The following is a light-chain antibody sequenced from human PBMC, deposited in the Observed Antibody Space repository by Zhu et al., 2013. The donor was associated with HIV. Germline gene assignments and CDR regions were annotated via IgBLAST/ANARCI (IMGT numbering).Light chain of an antibody. V-gene: IGKV3-11*01. CDR3: QHRSSWPLT. J-gene: IGKJ4*01. Sequence: IVLTQSPATLSLSPGERATLSCSASQSVSTSLAWYQQRPGQAPRLLIYDASTRATDIPARFSGSGSGTDFTLTISSLEPEDFAVYYCQHRSSWPLTFGGGTKVEIK. CDR1: QSVSTS. CDR2: DAS.